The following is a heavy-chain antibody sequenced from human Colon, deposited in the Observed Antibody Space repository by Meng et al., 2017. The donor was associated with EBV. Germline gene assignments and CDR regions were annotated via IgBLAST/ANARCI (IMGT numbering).Heavy chain of an antibody. J-gene: IGHJ5*02. CDR3: ARDGGVTHIP. CDR1: GTSISTSNW. CDR2: IYHTGQT. D-gene: IGHD2-8*02. V-gene: IGHV4-4*02. Sequence: LQESGAGLVKPSGTLSLTCAVSGTSISTSNWWSWIRQSPGEGLEWIGAIYHTGQTNYNPSLKSRVSMSVDESKNEFSLNLKSVTAADTAVYYCARDGGVTHIPWGQGVLVTVS.